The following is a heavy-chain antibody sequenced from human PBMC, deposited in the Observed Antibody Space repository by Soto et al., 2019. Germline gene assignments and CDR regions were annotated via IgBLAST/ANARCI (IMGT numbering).Heavy chain of an antibody. V-gene: IGHV4-59*01. CDR3: AGGDIVATIRETDAFAI. D-gene: IGHD5-12*01. Sequence: PSETLSLICTVSGGSISSYYWSWIRQPPGKGLEWIGYIYYSGSTNYNPSLKSRVTISVDTSKNQFSLKLSSVTAADTAVYYCAGGDIVATIRETDAFAIWGQGTMVT. CDR2: IYYSGST. J-gene: IGHJ3*02. CDR1: GGSISSYY.